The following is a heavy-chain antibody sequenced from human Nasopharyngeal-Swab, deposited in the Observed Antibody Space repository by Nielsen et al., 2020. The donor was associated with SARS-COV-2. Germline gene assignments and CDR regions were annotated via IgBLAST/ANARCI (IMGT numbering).Heavy chain of an antibody. D-gene: IGHD6-13*01. CDR1: GFTLGNYW. V-gene: IGHV3-7*01. Sequence: GESLKISCAASGFTLGNYWMSWVRQAPGKGPEWVANINQDGSEKYYLDSVEGRFTISRDNPKNSLYLQMNSLRAEDTAVFYCVRLSIATAGVDYWGQGTLVTVSP. J-gene: IGHJ4*02. CDR2: INQDGSEK. CDR3: VRLSIATAGVDY.